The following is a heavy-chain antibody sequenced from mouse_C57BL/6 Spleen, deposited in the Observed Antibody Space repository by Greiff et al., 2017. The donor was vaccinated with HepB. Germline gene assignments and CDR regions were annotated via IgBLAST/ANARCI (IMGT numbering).Heavy chain of an antibody. CDR1: GYTFTSYW. V-gene: IGHV1-52*01. J-gene: IGHJ4*01. CDR2: IDPSDSET. CDR3: ARPSRGAMDY. Sequence: QVQLQQPGAELVRPGSSVKLSCKASGYTFTSYWMHWVKQRPIQGLEWIGNIDPSDSETHYNQKFKDKATLTVYKSSSTAYMQLSSLTSEDSAVYYCARPSRGAMDYWGQGTSVTVSS.